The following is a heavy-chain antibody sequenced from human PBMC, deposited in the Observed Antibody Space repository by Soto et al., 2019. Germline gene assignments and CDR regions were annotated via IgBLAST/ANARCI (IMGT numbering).Heavy chain of an antibody. CDR3: AKLGAYVGATTEVKGYYFDY. V-gene: IGHV3-23*01. J-gene: IGHJ4*02. CDR1: GFTFSSYA. CDR2: VSGGGGST. Sequence: GGSLRLSCAASGFTFSSYAMSWVRQAPGKGLEWVSTVSGGGGSTYYADSVEGRFTISRDNSKNTVYLQMNNLRAEDTAVYYCAKLGAYVGATTEVKGYYFDYWGQGTLVTVSS. D-gene: IGHD1-26*01.